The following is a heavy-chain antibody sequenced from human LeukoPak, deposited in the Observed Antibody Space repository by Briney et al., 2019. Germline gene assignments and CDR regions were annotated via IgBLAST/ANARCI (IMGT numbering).Heavy chain of an antibody. CDR2: IGTAGDT. D-gene: IGHD4-23*01. Sequence: GGSLRLSCAASGFTFSSYDIHWVRQATGKGLEWVSAIGTAGDTYYPGSVKGRFTISRENAKNSLYLQMNSLRAGDTAVYYCARGSSYGGNSQFYGMDVWGQGTTVTVSS. J-gene: IGHJ6*02. CDR1: GFTFSSYD. V-gene: IGHV3-13*01. CDR3: ARGSSYGGNSQFYGMDV.